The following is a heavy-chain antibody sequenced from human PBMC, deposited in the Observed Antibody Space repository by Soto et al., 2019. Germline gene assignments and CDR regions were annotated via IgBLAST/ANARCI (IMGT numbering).Heavy chain of an antibody. CDR2: ISGSGGST. D-gene: IGHD3-3*01. CDR3: AKGTVTIFGVGDAFDI. Sequence: GGSLRLSCAASGFTFSSYAMSWVRQAPGKGLEWVSAISGSGGSTYYADSVKGRFTISRDNSKNTLYLQMNSLRAEDTAVYYCAKGTVTIFGVGDAFDIWGQGTMVTVSS. CDR1: GFTFSSYA. V-gene: IGHV3-23*01. J-gene: IGHJ3*02.